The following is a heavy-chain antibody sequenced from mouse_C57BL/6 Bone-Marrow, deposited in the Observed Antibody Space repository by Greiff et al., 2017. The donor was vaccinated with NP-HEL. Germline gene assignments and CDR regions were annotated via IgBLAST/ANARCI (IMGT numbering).Heavy chain of an antibody. CDR2: IRNKANGYTT. V-gene: IGHV7-3*01. CDR1: GFTFTDYY. Sequence: EVKLEESGGGLVQPGGSLSLSCAASGFTFTDYYMSWVRQPPGKALEWLGFIRNKANGYTTEYSASVKGRFTISRDTSQSILYLRMNALRAEDSATYYCARSIYYDYADDPFYAMDYWGQGTSVTVSA. D-gene: IGHD2-4*01. J-gene: IGHJ4*01. CDR3: ARSIYYDYADDPFYAMDY.